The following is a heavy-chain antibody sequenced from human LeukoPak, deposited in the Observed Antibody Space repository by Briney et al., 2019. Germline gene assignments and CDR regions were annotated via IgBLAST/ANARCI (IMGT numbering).Heavy chain of an antibody. CDR2: ISAYNGNT. J-gene: IGHJ6*03. V-gene: IGHV1-18*01. Sequence: EASVKVSCKASGYTFTSYGISWVRQAPGQGLEWMGWISAYNGNTNYAQKLQGRVTMTTDTSTSTAYMELRSLRSDDTAVYYCARDGSSSWFTGGYYYYYMDVWGKGTTVTVSS. CDR1: GYTFTSYG. CDR3: ARDGSSSWFTGGYYYYYMDV. D-gene: IGHD6-13*01.